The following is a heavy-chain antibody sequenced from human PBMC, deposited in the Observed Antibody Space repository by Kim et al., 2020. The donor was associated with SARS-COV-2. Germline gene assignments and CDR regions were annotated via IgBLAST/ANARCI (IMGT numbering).Heavy chain of an antibody. V-gene: IGHV3-30*02. CDR3: AKGGGSGWFGLYFDY. D-gene: IGHD6-19*01. Sequence: DSVKGRFTISRDNSKNTLYVQMNSLRAEDTAVYYCAKGGGSGWFGLYFDYWGQGTLVTVSS. J-gene: IGHJ4*02.